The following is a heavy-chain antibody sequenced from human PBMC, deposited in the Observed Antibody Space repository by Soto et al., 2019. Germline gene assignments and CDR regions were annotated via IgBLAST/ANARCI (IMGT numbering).Heavy chain of an antibody. V-gene: IGHV4-30-2*03. CDR1: CGHGRNGCYH. Sequence: VACGHGRNGCYHRSMKRQPPGKGLEWIGYIYYSGSTYYNPSLKSRVTISVDTSKNQFSLKLSSVTAADTAVYYCGRHPQRITIAANWGQGTLVTVSS. CDR3: GRHPQRITIAAN. CDR2: IYYSGST. D-gene: IGHD3-3*01. J-gene: IGHJ4*02.